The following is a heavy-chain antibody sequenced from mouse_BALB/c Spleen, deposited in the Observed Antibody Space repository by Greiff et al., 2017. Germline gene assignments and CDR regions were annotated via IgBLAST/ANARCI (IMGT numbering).Heavy chain of an antibody. CDR1: GFTFSSFG. D-gene: IGHD1-1*01. CDR3: ARSLYGGVDY. J-gene: IGHJ2*01. Sequence: DVKLVESGGGLVQPGGSRKLSCAASGFTFSSFGMHWVRQAPEKGLEWVAYISSGSSTIYYADTVKGRFTISRDNPKNTLFLQMTSLRSEDTAMYYCARSLYGGVDYWGQGTTLTVSS. CDR2: ISSGSSTI. V-gene: IGHV5-17*02.